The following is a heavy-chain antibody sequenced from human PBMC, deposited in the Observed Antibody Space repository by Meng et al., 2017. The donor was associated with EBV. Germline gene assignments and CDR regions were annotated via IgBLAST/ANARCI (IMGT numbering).Heavy chain of an antibody. D-gene: IGHD2-21*01. V-gene: IGHV1-3*01. J-gene: IGHJ4*02. CDR2: INVGVGYT. CDR3: VRGPPVGVPGPGDY. CDR1: GYAFTSYI. Sequence: QVHLVQSGAEVKNPGASVKFSCKASGYAFTSYILHWVRQAPGQRLEWMGWINVGVGYTKYSQKFQGRVTISSDTSATTGYMELSSLRSEDTAVYYCVRGPPVGVPGPGDYWGQGTLVTVSS.